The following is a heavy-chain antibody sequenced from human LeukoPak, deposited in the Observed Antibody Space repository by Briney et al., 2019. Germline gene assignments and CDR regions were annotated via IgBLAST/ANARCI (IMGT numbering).Heavy chain of an antibody. CDR1: GYTFYNYG. CDR2: LNWNGSTT. J-gene: IGHJ4*02. D-gene: IGHD2-2*01. V-gene: IGHV3-20*04. Sequence: GGSLRLSCVTSGYTFYNYGMSWVRQAPGKGLEWVSGLNWNGSTTGYADSVKGRFTISRDNAKSSLCLQMSSLRAEDTALYYCVRNTKDYWGQGTLVTVSS. CDR3: VRNTKDY.